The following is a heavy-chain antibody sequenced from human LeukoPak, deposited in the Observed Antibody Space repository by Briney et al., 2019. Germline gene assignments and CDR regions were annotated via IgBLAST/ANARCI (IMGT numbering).Heavy chain of an antibody. J-gene: IGHJ3*02. Sequence: GGSLRLSCAASGFTGFTSSRYWMSWVRQAPGKGLEWVSVIYSGGSTYYADSVKGRFTISRDNSKNTLYLQMNSLRAEDTAVYYCARDPSDEGAFDIWGQGTMVTVSS. CDR1: GFTGFTSSRYW. CDR3: ARDPSDEGAFDI. CDR2: IYSGGST. V-gene: IGHV3-53*01.